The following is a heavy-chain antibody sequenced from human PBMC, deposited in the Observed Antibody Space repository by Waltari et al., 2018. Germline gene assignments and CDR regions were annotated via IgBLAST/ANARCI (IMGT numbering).Heavy chain of an antibody. Sequence: QVQLQQWGAGLLKPSETLSLTCAVYGGSFSGYFWNWIRQSPGKGLEWIGEIDHSGSTNYNPSLKSRVTLSVDTSNNQFSLKLNSVTAADTAVYYCARGPYYFGDSGSYYYWSQGTLVTVSS. J-gene: IGHJ4*02. D-gene: IGHD1-26*01. V-gene: IGHV4-34*01. CDR3: ARGPYYFGDSGSYYY. CDR1: GGSFSGYF. CDR2: IDHSGST.